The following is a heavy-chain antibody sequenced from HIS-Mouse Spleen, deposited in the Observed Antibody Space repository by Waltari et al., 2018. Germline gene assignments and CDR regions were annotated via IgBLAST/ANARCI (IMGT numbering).Heavy chain of an antibody. CDR1: GGSISSYY. CDR3: ARGGLLAATYYFDY. D-gene: IGHD2-15*01. J-gene: IGHJ4*02. Sequence: QVQLQESGPGLAKPSETLSLTCTVSGGSISSYYWSWIRQPPGKGLEWIGYIYYSGSTNYNPSLKSRVTISVDTSKNQFSLKLSSVTAADTAVYYCARGGLLAATYYFDYWGQGTLVTVSS. CDR2: IYYSGST. V-gene: IGHV4-59*08.